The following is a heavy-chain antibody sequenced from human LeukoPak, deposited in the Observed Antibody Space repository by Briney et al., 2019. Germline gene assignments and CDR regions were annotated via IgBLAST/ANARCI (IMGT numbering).Heavy chain of an antibody. CDR1: GFTFSSYA. Sequence: PGGSLRLSCSASGFTFSSYAMHWVRQAPGKGLEYVSAISSNGGSTYYADSVKGRFTISRDNSKNTLYLQMSSLRAEDTAVYYCVKDLHGTMVRGAHLDYWGQGTLVTVSS. D-gene: IGHD3-10*01. J-gene: IGHJ4*02. V-gene: IGHV3-64D*06. CDR2: ISSNGGST. CDR3: VKDLHGTMVRGAHLDY.